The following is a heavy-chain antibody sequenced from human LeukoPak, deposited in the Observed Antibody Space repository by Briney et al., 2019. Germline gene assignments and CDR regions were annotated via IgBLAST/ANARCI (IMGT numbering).Heavy chain of an antibody. D-gene: IGHD3-22*01. CDR3: AKDPTHFRVWDDYDSNVLNS. CDR1: GFTFSSYG. V-gene: IGHV3-30*02. J-gene: IGHJ4*02. Sequence: GGSLRLSCAASGFTFSSYGMHWVRQAPGKGLEWVAFIRYDGSNKYYAASVKGRFTISRDNSKNTLNLQMNSLGAEDTAVYYCAKDPTHFRVWDDYDSNVLNSWGQGTLVTVSS. CDR2: IRYDGSNK.